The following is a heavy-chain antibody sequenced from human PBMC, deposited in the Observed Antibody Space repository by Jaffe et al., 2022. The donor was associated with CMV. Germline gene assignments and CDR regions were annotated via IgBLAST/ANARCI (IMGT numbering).Heavy chain of an antibody. D-gene: IGHD2-15*01. V-gene: IGHV4-39*01. J-gene: IGHJ6*03. CDR1: GGSISSSSYY. Sequence: QLQLQESGPGLVKPSETLSLTCTVSGGSISSSSYYWGWIRQPPGKGLEWIGSIYYSGSTYYNPSLKSRVTISVDTSKNQFSLKLSSVTAADTAVYYCARVRPITVCSGGSCYYYYYYMDVWGKGTTVTVSS. CDR3: ARVRPITVCSGGSCYYYYYYMDV. CDR2: IYYSGST.